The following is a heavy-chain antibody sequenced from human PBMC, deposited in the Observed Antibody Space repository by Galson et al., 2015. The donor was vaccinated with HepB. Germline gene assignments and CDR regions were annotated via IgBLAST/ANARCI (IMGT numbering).Heavy chain of an antibody. D-gene: IGHD3-22*01. J-gene: IGHJ3*02. CDR3: AKDILRNYDDTRGSSFILNI. CDR1: GFTFDGYY. V-gene: IGHV1-2*04. Sequence: SVKVSCKASGFTFDGYYIHWVRQAPGQGLEWMGWIDPYNDDTEYAQKFQGLVTMTSDPSISTVYMELGRLTSDDAAIYYCAKDILRNYDDTRGSSFILNIWGQGTTVIVSS. CDR2: IDPYNDDT.